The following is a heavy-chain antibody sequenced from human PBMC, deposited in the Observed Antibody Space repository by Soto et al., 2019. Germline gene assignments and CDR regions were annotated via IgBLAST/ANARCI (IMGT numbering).Heavy chain of an antibody. CDR3: AMAGNYRYFDA. D-gene: IGHD1-7*01. V-gene: IGHV4-59*01. CDR1: GGSIRGYY. CDR2: ISSRGST. Sequence: QMQLQESGPGLVKPSETLSLTCTVSGGSIRGYYWSWIRQPAGRGLEWIGYISSRGSTNYNPSLKSRVTISVDTSKNQFSLKLTSVTAADTAVYYCAMAGNYRYFDAWGQGTLVTVSS. J-gene: IGHJ4*02.